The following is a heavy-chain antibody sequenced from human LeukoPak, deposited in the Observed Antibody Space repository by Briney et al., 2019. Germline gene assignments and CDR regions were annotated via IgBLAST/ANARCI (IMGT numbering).Heavy chain of an antibody. Sequence: PSETLSLTCAVSGGSISSYYWSWIRQPPGKGLEWIGYIYYSGSTNYNPSLKSRVTISVDTSKNQFSLKLSSVTAADTAVYYCARLVTFYDFWSGYYLDCGMDVWGQGTTVTVSS. CDR2: IYYSGST. CDR1: GGSISSYY. J-gene: IGHJ6*02. D-gene: IGHD3-3*01. CDR3: ARLVTFYDFWSGYYLDCGMDV. V-gene: IGHV4-59*08.